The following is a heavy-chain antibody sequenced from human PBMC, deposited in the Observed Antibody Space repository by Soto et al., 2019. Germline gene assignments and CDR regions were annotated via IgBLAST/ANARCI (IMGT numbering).Heavy chain of an antibody. Sequence: GSLRLSCAASGFSFSNYAMNWVRQAPGKGLEWVSGISGGGGGTYYADSVKGQVTISADKSISTAYLQWSRLKASDTAMYYCARSEVTTVVTNWFDPWGQGTLVTVSS. V-gene: IGHV3-23*01. J-gene: IGHJ5*02. CDR2: ISGGGGGT. CDR3: ARSEVTTVVTNWFDP. D-gene: IGHD4-17*01. CDR1: GFSFSNYA.